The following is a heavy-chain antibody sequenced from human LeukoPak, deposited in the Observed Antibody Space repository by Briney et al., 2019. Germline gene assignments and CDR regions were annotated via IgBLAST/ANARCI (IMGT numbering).Heavy chain of an antibody. D-gene: IGHD3-9*01. Sequence: PGGSLRLSCAASGFTFSSYSMNWVRQAPGKGLEWVSSISSSSSYIYYADSVKGRFTISRDNAKNSLYLQMNSLRAEDTAVYYCARGERGYFDWLPRLVMWGQGTMVTVSS. CDR2: ISSSSSYI. CDR1: GFTFSSYS. J-gene: IGHJ3*01. V-gene: IGHV3-21*01. CDR3: ARGERGYFDWLPRLVM.